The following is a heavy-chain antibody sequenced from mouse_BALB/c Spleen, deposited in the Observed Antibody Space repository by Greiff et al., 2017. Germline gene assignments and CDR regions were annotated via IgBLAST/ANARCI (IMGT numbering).Heavy chain of an antibody. J-gene: IGHJ3*01. CDR1: GYTFSSYW. Sequence: VKLMESGAELMKPGASVKISCKATGYTFSSYWIEWVKQRPGHGLEWIGEILPGSGSTNYNEKFKGKATFTADTSSNTAYMQLSSLTSEDSAVYYCARGRYYEAYWGQGTLVTVSA. CDR2: ILPGSGST. D-gene: IGHD1-1*01. CDR3: ARGRYYEAY. V-gene: IGHV1-9*01.